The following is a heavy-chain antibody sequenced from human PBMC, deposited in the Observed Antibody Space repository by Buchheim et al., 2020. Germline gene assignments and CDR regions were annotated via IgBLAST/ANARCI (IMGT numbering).Heavy chain of an antibody. CDR1: GGSISSYY. D-gene: IGHD4-23*01. J-gene: IGHJ4*02. V-gene: IGHV4-59*01. CDR3: ARVRGGTTVVTREV. Sequence: QVQLQESGPGLVKPSETLSLTCTVSGGSISSYYWSWLRQPPGKGLEWIGYIYYSGSTNYNPSLKSRVTISVDTSKNQFSLKLSSVTAADTAVYYCARVRGGTTVVTREVWGQGTL. CDR2: IYYSGST.